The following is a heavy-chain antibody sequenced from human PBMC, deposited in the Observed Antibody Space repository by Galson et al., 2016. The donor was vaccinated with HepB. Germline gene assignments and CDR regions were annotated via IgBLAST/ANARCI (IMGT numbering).Heavy chain of an antibody. CDR2: ISGGSKTI. CDR1: GFTFSNSG. CDR3: AKSRGVVMPHFDY. Sequence: SLRLSCAASGFTFSNSGMHWVRQAPGKGLEWVSYISGGSKTIYYADSVKGRVTISRDNAKKSVHLQMNSLRDEDTAVYYCAKSRGVVMPHFDYWGQGSLVAVSS. D-gene: IGHD4-23*01. V-gene: IGHV3-48*02. J-gene: IGHJ4*02.